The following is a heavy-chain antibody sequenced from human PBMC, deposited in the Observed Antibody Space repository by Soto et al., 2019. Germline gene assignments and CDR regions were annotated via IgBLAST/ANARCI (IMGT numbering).Heavy chain of an antibody. V-gene: IGHV1-69*13. CDR3: ARGLRTGNYGMDX. J-gene: IGHJ6*02. D-gene: IGHD2-15*01. CDR1: GGTFDNYA. Sequence: SVKVSCKASGGTFDNYAVSWVRQAPGQGLEWMGGIIPMFETVNYAQRFQGRLTIAADESTSTAYMELTSLTSADTAIYFCARGLRTGNYGMDXWGQGTSVTVS. CDR2: IIPMFETV.